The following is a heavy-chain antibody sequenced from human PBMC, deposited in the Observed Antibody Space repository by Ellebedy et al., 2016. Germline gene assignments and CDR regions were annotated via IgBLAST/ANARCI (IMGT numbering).Heavy chain of an antibody. V-gene: IGHV1-24*01. CDR1: GYTLTELS. Sequence: ASVKVSXKVSGYTLTELSMHWVRQAPGKGLEWMGGFDPEDGETIYAQKFQGRVTMTEDTSTDTAYMELSSLRSEDTAVYYCATAVRGVNLYYYYGMDVWGQGTTVTVSS. D-gene: IGHD3-10*01. J-gene: IGHJ6*02. CDR2: FDPEDGET. CDR3: ATAVRGVNLYYYYGMDV.